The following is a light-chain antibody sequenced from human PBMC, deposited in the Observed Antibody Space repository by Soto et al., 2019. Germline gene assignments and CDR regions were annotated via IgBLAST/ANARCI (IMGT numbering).Light chain of an antibody. CDR2: EVS. Sequence: QSALTQPPSASGSPGQSVTISCTGTSSDVGGYNFVSWYQQHPGTAPKLLIYEVSKRPSGVPDRFSGSKSDNTASLTVSGLQAEDDADYYCSSFAGGNNLLFGGGTKLTVL. J-gene: IGLJ2*01. CDR1: SSDVGGYNF. CDR3: SSFAGGNNLL. V-gene: IGLV2-8*01.